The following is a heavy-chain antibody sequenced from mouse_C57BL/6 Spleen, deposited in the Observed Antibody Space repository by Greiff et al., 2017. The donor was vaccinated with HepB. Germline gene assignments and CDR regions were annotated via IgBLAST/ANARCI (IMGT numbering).Heavy chain of an antibody. V-gene: IGHV1-54*01. CDR1: GYAFTNYL. Sequence: QVQLQQSGAELVRPGTSVKVSCKASGYAFTNYLIEWVKQRPGQGLEWIGVINPGSGGTNYNEKFKGKATLTADKSSSTAYMQLSSLTSEDSAVYFCAREEASGIFDYWGQGTTLTVSS. D-gene: IGHD6-1*01. J-gene: IGHJ2*01. CDR3: AREEASGIFDY. CDR2: INPGSGGT.